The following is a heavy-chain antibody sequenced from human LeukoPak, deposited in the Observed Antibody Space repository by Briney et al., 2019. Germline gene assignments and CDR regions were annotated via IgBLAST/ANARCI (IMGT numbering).Heavy chain of an antibody. D-gene: IGHD1-14*01. V-gene: IGHV4-39*01. CDR2: IYYSGST. CDR3: AGRPNHFDY. J-gene: IGHJ4*02. Sequence: SETLSLTCTVSGGSISSSSYYWGWIRQPPGKGLEWIGSIYYSGSTYYNPSLKSRVTISVDTSKNQFSLKLSSVTAADTAVYYCAGRPNHFDYWGQGTLVTVSS. CDR1: GGSISSSSYY.